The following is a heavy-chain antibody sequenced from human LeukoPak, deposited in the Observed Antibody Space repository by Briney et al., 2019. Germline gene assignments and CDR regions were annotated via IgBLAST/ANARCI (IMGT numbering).Heavy chain of an antibody. CDR2: IYYSGST. CDR1: GGSISSYY. D-gene: IGHD3-9*01. CDR3: ARGVSSYFDWNYDAFDI. V-gene: IGHV4-59*01. J-gene: IGHJ3*02. Sequence: SETLSLTCTVSGGSISSYYWSWIRQPPVKGLEWIGYIYYSGSTNYNPSLKSRVTISVDTSKNQFSLKLSSVTAADTAVYYCARGVSSYFDWNYDAFDIWGQGTMVTVSS.